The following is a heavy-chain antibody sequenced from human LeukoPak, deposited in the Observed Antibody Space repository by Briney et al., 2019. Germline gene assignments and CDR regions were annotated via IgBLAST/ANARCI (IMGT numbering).Heavy chain of an antibody. CDR1: GITLSNFG. Sequence: GGSLRLSCAVSGITLSNFGMSWVRQAPGKGLEWVAGVSDSGGSTNYADSVKGRFTISRDNAKNTLYLQMSSLRVEDTAVYYCAREWGRIAVAGGPGYWGQGALVTVSS. V-gene: IGHV3-23*01. CDR2: VSDSGGST. CDR3: AREWGRIAVAGGPGY. D-gene: IGHD6-19*01. J-gene: IGHJ4*02.